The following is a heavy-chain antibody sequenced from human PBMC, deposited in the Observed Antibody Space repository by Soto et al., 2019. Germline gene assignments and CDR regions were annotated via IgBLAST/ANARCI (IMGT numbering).Heavy chain of an antibody. D-gene: IGHD2-2*01. J-gene: IGHJ6*02. Sequence: PGESLKISCKGSGYSFTNYWITWVRQMPGKGLEWMGRIDPSDSYTNYRPSFLDHVTISADKSSSTAYLQWSSLKASDTAIYYCARHTYPDYYGLDVWGQGTTVTVSS. CDR2: IDPSDSYT. CDR3: ARHTYPDYYGLDV. CDR1: GYSFTNYW. V-gene: IGHV5-10-1*01.